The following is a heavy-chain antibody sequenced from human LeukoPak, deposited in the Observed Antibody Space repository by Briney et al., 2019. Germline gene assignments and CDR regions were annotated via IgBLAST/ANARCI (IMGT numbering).Heavy chain of an antibody. V-gene: IGHV4-59*01. CDR1: GGSISSYY. J-gene: IGHJ4*02. CDR3: ASVRGYSYYFDY. Sequence: SETLSLTCTVSGGSISSYYWSWIRQPPGKGLEWIGYIYYSGSTNYNPSLKSRVTISVDTSKNQFSLKLSSVTAADTAVYYCASVRGYSYYFDYWGQGTLVIVSS. CDR2: IYYSGST. D-gene: IGHD5-18*01.